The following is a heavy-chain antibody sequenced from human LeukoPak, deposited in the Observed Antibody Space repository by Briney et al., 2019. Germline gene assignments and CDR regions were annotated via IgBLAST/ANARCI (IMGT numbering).Heavy chain of an antibody. J-gene: IGHJ4*02. V-gene: IGHV3-23*01. CDR1: GFTFSSYA. D-gene: IGHD3-10*01. CDR2: ISGSGGST. CDR3: AKGITMVRGAYYFDY. Sequence: GGSLRLSRAASGFTFSSYAMSWVRQAPGKGLEWVSAISGSGGSTYYADSVKGRFTISRDNSKNTLYLQMNSLRAEDTAVYYCAKGITMVRGAYYFDYWGQGTPVTVSS.